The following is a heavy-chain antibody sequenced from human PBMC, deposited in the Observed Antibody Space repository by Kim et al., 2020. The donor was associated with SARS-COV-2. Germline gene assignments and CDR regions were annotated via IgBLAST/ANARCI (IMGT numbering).Heavy chain of an antibody. J-gene: IGHJ3*02. V-gene: IGHV1-2*02. Sequence: ASVKVSCKASGYTFTGYYMHWVRQAPGQGLEWMGWINPNSGGTNYAQKFQGRVTMTRDTSISTAYMELSRLRSDDTAVYYCAREPMVRGVKLLHWAFDIWGQGTMVTVSS. D-gene: IGHD3-10*01. CDR3: AREPMVRGVKLLHWAFDI. CDR1: GYTFTGYY. CDR2: INPNSGGT.